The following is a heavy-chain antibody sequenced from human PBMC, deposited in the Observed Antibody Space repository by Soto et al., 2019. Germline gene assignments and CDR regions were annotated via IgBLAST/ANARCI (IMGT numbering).Heavy chain of an antibody. D-gene: IGHD2-21*02. CDR1: GFTFSSYW. CDR2: INSDGSST. V-gene: IGHV3-74*01. CDR3: ARVPMTREYYFYYMDV. J-gene: IGHJ6*03. Sequence: EVQLVESGGGLVQPGGSLRLSCSASGFTFSSYWMHWVRQAPGKGLVWVSRINSDGSSTSYADSVKGRFTISRDNAKNTLYLQTNSIRAEDTAVYYCARVPMTREYYFYYMDVWGKGTTVTVSS.